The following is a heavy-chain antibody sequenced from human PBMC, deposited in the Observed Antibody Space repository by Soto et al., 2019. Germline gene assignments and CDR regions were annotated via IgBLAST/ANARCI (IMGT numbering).Heavy chain of an antibody. Sequence: SLRLSCAASGFTFSSSAMSLVRQAPGKGLEWVSAISTSGGSTFYADSVKGRFTISRDNFKNTLYLQMNSLRAEDTAVYYCAKKAGYRGYDPFDYWGQGTLVTVSS. J-gene: IGHJ4*02. CDR3: AKKAGYRGYDPFDY. CDR1: GFTFSSSA. V-gene: IGHV3-23*01. CDR2: ISTSGGST. D-gene: IGHD5-12*01.